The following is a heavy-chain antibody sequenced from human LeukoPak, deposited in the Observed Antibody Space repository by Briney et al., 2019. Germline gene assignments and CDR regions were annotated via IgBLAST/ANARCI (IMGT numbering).Heavy chain of an antibody. V-gene: IGHV1-69*04. CDR2: IIPILGIA. J-gene: IGHJ3*02. Sequence: SVKVSCKASGGTFSSYAISWVRQAPGQGLEWMGRIIPILGIANYAQKFQGRVTITADKSTSTAYMELSSLRSEDTAVYYCARDLGSGYYLEAFDIWGQGTMVTVSS. CDR3: ARDLGSGYYLEAFDI. D-gene: IGHD3-3*01. CDR1: GGTFSSYA.